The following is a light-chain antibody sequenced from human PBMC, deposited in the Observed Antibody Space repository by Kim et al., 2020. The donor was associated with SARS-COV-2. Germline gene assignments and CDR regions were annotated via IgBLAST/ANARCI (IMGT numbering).Light chain of an antibody. CDR3: QQYGTSPCT. CDR2: DAS. CDR1: QSVAGKY. J-gene: IGKJ2*02. V-gene: IGKV3-20*01. Sequence: IVLTQSPGTLSLSPGETATLSCRASQSVAGKYLAWYQQRPGQAPRLLIFDASTRATGISDRFSGSGSGTDFSLTISRLEPEDLAVYYCQQYGTSPCTFGQGTKLEI.